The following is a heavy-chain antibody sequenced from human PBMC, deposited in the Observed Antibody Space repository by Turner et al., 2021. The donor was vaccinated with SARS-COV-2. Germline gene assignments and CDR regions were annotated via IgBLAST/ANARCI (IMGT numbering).Heavy chain of an antibody. D-gene: IGHD1-7*01. Sequence: QVQLVQSGAEVKKPGSSVKVSCKASGGTFSSYAISWVRQAPGQGLEWMGWIGPSSGGTNYAQRFQGRITMTRDTSISTAYMELSSLRSDDTAVYYCSRNYGRNSRWFDPWGQGTLVTVSS. CDR1: GGTFSSYA. V-gene: IGHV1-2*02. CDR2: IGPSSGGT. J-gene: IGHJ5*02. CDR3: SRNYGRNSRWFDP.